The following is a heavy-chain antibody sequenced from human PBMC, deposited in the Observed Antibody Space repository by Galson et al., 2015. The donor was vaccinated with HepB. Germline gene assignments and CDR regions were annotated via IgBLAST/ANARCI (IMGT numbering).Heavy chain of an antibody. CDR2: MNPNSGNT. V-gene: IGHV1-8*01. J-gene: IGHJ6*03. CDR3: AREGAAAGNRPAFYYYYYYMDV. Sequence: SVKVSCKASGYTFTRYDINWVRQATGQGLEWMGWMNPNSGNTGYAQKFQGRVTMTRNTSINTAYMELSSLRSEDTAVYYCAREGAAAGNRPAFYYYYYYMDVWGKGTTVTVSS. CDR1: GYTFTRYD. D-gene: IGHD6-13*01.